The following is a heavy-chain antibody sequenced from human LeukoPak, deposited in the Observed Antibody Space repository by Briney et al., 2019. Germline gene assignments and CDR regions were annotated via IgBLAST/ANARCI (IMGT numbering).Heavy chain of an antibody. J-gene: IGHJ4*02. CDR2: IYYSGST. Sequence: PSETLSLTCTVSGGSISSYYWSWIRQPPGKGLEWIGYIYYSGSTNYNPSLKSRVTISVDTSKNQFSLKLSSVTAADTAVYYCARDRFRLDYWGQGTLVPVSS. V-gene: IGHV4-59*01. D-gene: IGHD3-10*01. CDR3: ARDRFRLDY. CDR1: GGSISSYY.